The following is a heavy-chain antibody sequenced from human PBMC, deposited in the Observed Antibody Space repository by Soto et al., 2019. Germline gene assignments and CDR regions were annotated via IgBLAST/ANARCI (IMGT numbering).Heavy chain of an antibody. V-gene: IGHV5-10-1*01. CDR2: IDPSDSYT. CDR3: ARDLTTVVTGYYYGMDV. CDR1: GYSFTSYW. D-gene: IGHD4-17*01. J-gene: IGHJ6*02. Sequence: PGESLKISCKGSGYSFTSYWISWVRQMPGKGLEWMGRIDPSDSYTNYSPSFQGHVTISADKSISTAYLQWSSLKASDTAMYYCARDLTTVVTGYYYGMDVWGQGTTVTV.